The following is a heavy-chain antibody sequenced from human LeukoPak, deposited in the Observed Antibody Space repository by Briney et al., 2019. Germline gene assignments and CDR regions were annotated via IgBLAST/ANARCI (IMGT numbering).Heavy chain of an antibody. V-gene: IGHV4-34*01. CDR1: GGSFSGYY. D-gene: IGHD2-2*01. Sequence: PSETLSLTCAVYGGSFSGYYWSWIRQPPGKGLKWIGEINHSGSTNYNPSLKSRVTISVDTSKNQFSLKLSSVTAADTAVYYCARVIRSIWAMSKPRLPPYYFDYWGQGTLVTVSS. J-gene: IGHJ4*02. CDR3: ARVIRSIWAMSKPRLPPYYFDY. CDR2: INHSGST.